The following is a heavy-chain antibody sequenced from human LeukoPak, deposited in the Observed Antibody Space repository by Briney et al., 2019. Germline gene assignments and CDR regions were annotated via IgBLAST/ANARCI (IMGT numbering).Heavy chain of an antibody. CDR1: GFTFSSYW. D-gene: IGHD3-3*01. Sequence: GRSLRLSWAASGFTFSSYWMHWVRQAPGKGLVWVSRINSDGSSTSYADSVKGRFTISRDNAKNTLYLQMNSLRAEDTAVYYCARGYYDFWSGQTQADYWGQGTLVTVSS. J-gene: IGHJ4*02. CDR3: ARGYYDFWSGQTQADY. V-gene: IGHV3-74*01. CDR2: INSDGSST.